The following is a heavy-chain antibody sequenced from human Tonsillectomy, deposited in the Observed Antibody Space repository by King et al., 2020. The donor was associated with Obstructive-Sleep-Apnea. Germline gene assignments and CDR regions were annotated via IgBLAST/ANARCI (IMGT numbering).Heavy chain of an antibody. Sequence: QLQESGPGLMKPSETLSLTCSVSGGSITNSHYYWGWIRQPPGKGLEWIGSIYYSGTTYYNPSLKSRVTISIDTSKSQFSLKLTSVTAADTAVYYCVRCANGDYYGSGSYFFDYWGQGTLVTVSS. D-gene: IGHD3-10*01. V-gene: IGHV4-39*07. CDR2: IYYSGTT. CDR3: VRCANGDYYGSGSYFFDY. CDR1: GGSITNSHYY. J-gene: IGHJ4*02.